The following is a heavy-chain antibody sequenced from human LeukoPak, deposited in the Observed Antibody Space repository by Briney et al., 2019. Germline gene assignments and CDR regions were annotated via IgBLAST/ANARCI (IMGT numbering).Heavy chain of an antibody. CDR1: GFTFSSYE. J-gene: IGHJ6*02. CDR3: ARPTRYGDYVYYGMDV. Sequence: GGSLRLSCAASGFTFSSYEMNWVRQAPGKGLEWVSYISSSGSTIYYADSVKGRFTISRDNAKNSLYLQMNSLRAEDTAAYYCARPTRYGDYVYYGMDVWGQGTTVTVSS. D-gene: IGHD4-17*01. CDR2: ISSSGSTI. V-gene: IGHV3-48*03.